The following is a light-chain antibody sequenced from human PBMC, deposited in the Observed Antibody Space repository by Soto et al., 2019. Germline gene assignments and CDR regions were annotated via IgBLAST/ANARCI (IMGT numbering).Light chain of an antibody. V-gene: IGKV1-5*03. J-gene: IGKJ4*01. CDR1: QSISSW. CDR2: TAS. CDR3: QHYDFNSGLT. Sequence: DIPMTQSPSILSASVGDRVTITCRASQSISSWLAWYQQRPGKAPNLLIHTASSLKSGVPSRFSGSGSGTEFTLTISSLQPDDFATYYCQHYDFNSGLTFGGGTKVAI.